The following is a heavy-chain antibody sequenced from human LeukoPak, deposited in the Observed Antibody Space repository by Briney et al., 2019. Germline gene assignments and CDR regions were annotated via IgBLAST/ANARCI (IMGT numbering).Heavy chain of an antibody. CDR2: IYYSGST. J-gene: IGHJ4*02. D-gene: IGHD1-26*01. Sequence: SETLSLTRTVSGGSISSSSYYWGWIRQPPGKGLEWIGSIYYSGSTYYNPSLKSRVTISVDTSKNQFSLKLSSVTAADTAVYYCARQQSGSYLVDFDYWGQGTLVTVSS. CDR3: ARQQSGSYLVDFDY. CDR1: GGSISSSSYY. V-gene: IGHV4-39*01.